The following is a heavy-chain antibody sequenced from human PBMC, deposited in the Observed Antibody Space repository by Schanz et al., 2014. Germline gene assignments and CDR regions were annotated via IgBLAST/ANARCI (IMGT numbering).Heavy chain of an antibody. V-gene: IGHV3-33*01. Sequence: QVQLVESGGGVVQPGTSLRLSCSASGFTFSSYGMHWVRQAPGQGLEWVALISYDGISKNHAGSVQGRFTISGDNSKNTLYLQIERLRAEDTAIYYCARGIITMVRGVDVGACDIRGQGTMVTVSS. D-gene: IGHD3-10*01. CDR2: ISYDGISK. CDR3: ARGIITMVRGVDVGACDI. CDR1: GFTFSSYG. J-gene: IGHJ3*02.